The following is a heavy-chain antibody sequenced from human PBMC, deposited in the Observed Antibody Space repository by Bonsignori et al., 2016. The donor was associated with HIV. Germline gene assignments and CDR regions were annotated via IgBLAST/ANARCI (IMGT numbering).Heavy chain of an antibody. J-gene: IGHJ4*02. V-gene: IGHV4-4*07. CDR3: ARAPYYCDPYFDS. D-gene: IGHD4-17*01. Sequence: LLRESGPGLVKPSETLSLTCTVSGGSLSPYYWNWIRQPAGKGLEWIGRIYPTGPTYYSPSLKSRVSMSIDSSKDQVSLNLHSVTAADTAVYFCARAPYYCDPYFDSWGQGILVTVSS. CDR1: GGSLSPYY. CDR2: IYPTGPT.